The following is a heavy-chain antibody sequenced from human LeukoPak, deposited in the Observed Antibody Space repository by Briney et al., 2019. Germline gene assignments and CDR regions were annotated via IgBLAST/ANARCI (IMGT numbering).Heavy chain of an antibody. CDR3: AKDGGYGSGSYYYYGMDV. J-gene: IGHJ6*02. V-gene: IGHV3-9*01. CDR2: ISWNSGSI. CDR1: GFTFDDYA. D-gene: IGHD3-10*01. Sequence: GGSLRLSCAASGFTFDDYAMHWVRQAPGKGLEWVSGISWNSGSIGYADSVKGRFTISRDNAKNPLYLQMNSLRAEDTALYYCAKDGGYGSGSYYYYGMDVWGQGTTVTVSS.